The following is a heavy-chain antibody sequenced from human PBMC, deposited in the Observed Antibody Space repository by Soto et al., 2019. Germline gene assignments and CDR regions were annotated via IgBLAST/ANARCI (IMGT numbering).Heavy chain of an antibody. D-gene: IGHD3-10*01. J-gene: IGHJ4*02. CDR2: ISGSGGRT. CDR3: ARAGDYHGSESYFPLDY. V-gene: IGHV3-23*01. Sequence: EVQLLESGGVLVQPGGSLRLSCAASGFTFSTYAMTWVRQAPGKGLEWVSSISGSGGRTYYTDSVKGRFTISRDNSKNTLNLQTNGLRAEDTAVYYCARAGDYHGSESYFPLDYWGQGTLVPVSS. CDR1: GFTFSTYA.